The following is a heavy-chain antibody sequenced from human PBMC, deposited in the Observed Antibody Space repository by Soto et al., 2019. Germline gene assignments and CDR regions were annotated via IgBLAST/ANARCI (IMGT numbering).Heavy chain of an antibody. D-gene: IGHD2-2*01. CDR1: GCTFSSYG. CDR2: IWYDGSNK. J-gene: IGHJ6*02. CDR3: ARVYCSSTSCSDYYYYGMDV. V-gene: IGHV3-33*01. Sequence: GSLRPSWAAAGCTFSSYGRHWVRQAQGKGRELVAVIWYDGSNKYYADSVKGRFTISRDNSKNTLYLQMNSLRAEDTAVYYCARVYCSSTSCSDYYYYGMDVWGQGTTVAVYS.